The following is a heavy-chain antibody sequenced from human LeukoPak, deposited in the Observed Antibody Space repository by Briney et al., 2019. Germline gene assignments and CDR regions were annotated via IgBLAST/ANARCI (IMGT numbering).Heavy chain of an antibody. CDR3: ARHDALGFCSGGGCGWFDP. Sequence: SETLSLTCTVSGGSISSSSYYWGWIRQPPGKGLEWIGSIYYSGSTYYNPSLKSRVTISLDTSKNQFSLKLSSVTAADTAVYYCARHDALGFCSGGGCGWFDPWGQGTLVTVSS. CDR1: GGSISSSSYY. CDR2: IYYSGST. D-gene: IGHD2-15*01. J-gene: IGHJ5*02. V-gene: IGHV4-39*01.